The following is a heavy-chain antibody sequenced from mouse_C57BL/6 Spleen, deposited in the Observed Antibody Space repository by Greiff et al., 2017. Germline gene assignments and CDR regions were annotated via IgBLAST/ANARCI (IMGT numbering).Heavy chain of an antibody. CDR1: GYTFTSYW. V-gene: IGHV1-52*01. CDR2: IDPSDSET. D-gene: IGHD2-1*01. Sequence: QLQQPGAELVRPGSSVKLSCKASGYTFTSYWMHWVKQRPIQGLEWIGNIDPSDSETHYNQKFKDKATLTVDKSSSTAYMQLSSLTSEDSAVYYCARGGNYGTYAMDYWGQGTSVTVSS. CDR3: ARGGNYGTYAMDY. J-gene: IGHJ4*01.